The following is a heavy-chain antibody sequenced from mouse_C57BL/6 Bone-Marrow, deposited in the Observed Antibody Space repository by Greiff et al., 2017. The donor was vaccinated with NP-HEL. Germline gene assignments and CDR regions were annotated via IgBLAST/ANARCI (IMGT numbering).Heavy chain of an antibody. D-gene: IGHD3-2*02. CDR3: ARGGGQLRLEIAY. Sequence: EVQLQQSGPELVKPGASVKMSCKASGYTFTDYNMHWVKQSHGKSLEWIGYINPNNGGTSYNQKFKGKATLTVNKSSSTAYMELRSLTSEDSAVYYWARGGGQLRLEIAYWGQGTLVTVSA. CDR2: INPNNGGT. J-gene: IGHJ3*01. V-gene: IGHV1-22*01. CDR1: GYTFTDYN.